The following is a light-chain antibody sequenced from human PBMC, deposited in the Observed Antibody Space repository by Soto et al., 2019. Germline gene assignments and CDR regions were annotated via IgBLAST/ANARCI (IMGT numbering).Light chain of an antibody. CDR3: CSYAGDRIFV. J-gene: IGLJ1*01. CDR1: TSDIGRYNL. V-gene: IGLV2-23*02. Sequence: QSVLTQPASVSGSPGQSITISCSGTTSDIGRYNLVSWYQHHPDIAPKILIYEANKRPSGVSNRISASKSGNTASLTISRLQAEDEGDYYCCSYAGDRIFVFGTGTKVTV. CDR2: EAN.